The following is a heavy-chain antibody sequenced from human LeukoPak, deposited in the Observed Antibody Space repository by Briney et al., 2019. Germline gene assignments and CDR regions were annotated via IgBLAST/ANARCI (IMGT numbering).Heavy chain of an antibody. CDR3: SRKEGSIAARIDY. Sequence: KPLETLSLTXAVSGYSISSGYYLGWVRPPPGNGLEWVGSIYHSGSTYYNPSLKSRVTISVDTSKNQFSLKLSSETAADTAVYYCSRKEGSIAARIDYWGQGTLVTVSS. D-gene: IGHD6-6*01. CDR2: IYHSGST. J-gene: IGHJ4*02. CDR1: GYSISSGYY. V-gene: IGHV4-38-2*01.